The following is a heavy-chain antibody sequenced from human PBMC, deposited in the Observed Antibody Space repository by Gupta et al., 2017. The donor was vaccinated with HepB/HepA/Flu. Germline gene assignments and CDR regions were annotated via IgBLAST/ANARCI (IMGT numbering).Heavy chain of an antibody. Sequence: QVQLVESGGGVVQPGRSLRLSCAASGFTFSSYAMHWVRQAPGKGLEWVAVISYDGSNKYYADSVKGRFTISRDNSKNTLYLQMNSLRAEDTAVYYCARDLTWGGMDVWGQGTTVTVSS. V-gene: IGHV3-30-3*01. J-gene: IGHJ6*02. CDR1: GFTFSSYA. D-gene: IGHD3-16*01. CDR3: ARDLTWGGMDV. CDR2: ISYDGSNK.